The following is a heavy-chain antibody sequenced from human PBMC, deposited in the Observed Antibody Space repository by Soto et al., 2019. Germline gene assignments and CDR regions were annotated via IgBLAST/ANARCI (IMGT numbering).Heavy chain of an antibody. Sequence: QVQLQESGPGLVKPSQTLSLTCTVSGGSISSGDYYWSWIRQPPGKGLEWIGYIYYSGSTYYNPSLKSRVTISVDTSKNQFSLKLSSVTAADTAVYYCARDRRWSGYYTGIGWDYYYYGMDVWGQGTTVTVSS. CDR2: IYYSGST. J-gene: IGHJ6*02. V-gene: IGHV4-30-4*01. CDR3: ARDRRWSGYYTGIGWDYYYYGMDV. D-gene: IGHD3-3*01. CDR1: GGSISSGDYY.